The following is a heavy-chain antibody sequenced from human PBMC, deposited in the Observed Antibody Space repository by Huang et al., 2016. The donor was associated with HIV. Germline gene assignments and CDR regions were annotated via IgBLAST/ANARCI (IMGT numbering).Heavy chain of an antibody. CDR2: SNTNTGNP. V-gene: IGHV7-4-1*02. Sequence: QVQLVQYGSELKKPGASVKVSCKASGYTFTSYAMNWVRQAHGHGLEWRGCSNTNTGNPTYAHGFTGLFVFSLDTSVSTAYLQISSLKAEDTAVYYCARGLFDYWGQGTLVTVSS. CDR3: ARGLFDY. J-gene: IGHJ4*02. CDR1: GYTFTSYA.